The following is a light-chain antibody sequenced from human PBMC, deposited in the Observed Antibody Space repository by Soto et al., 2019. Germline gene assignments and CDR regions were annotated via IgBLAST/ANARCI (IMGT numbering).Light chain of an antibody. Sequence: DVVMTQSPLSLPVTLGQPASISCRSSQSLLYTDGNTYLHWFQQRPGQSPRRLIYKVSNRDSGVPDRFSGSGSGTDFTLNISRVEAEDVGIYYCMQCTHWPPTFGPGTKVDIK. J-gene: IGKJ3*01. CDR2: KVS. CDR3: MQCTHWPPT. V-gene: IGKV2-30*01. CDR1: QSLLYTDGNTY.